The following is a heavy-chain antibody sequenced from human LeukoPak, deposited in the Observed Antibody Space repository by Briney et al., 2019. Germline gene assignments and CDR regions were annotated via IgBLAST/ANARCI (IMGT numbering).Heavy chain of an antibody. CDR1: GFIVSSKY. Sequence: PGGSLRLSCAASGFIVSSKYMSWVRQAPGKGLEWVSVIYSGGSTYYAACVEGRFTISRDNSKNTVYLQMNNLRVDDTAVYYCARAGPIDYWGQGTLVTVSS. J-gene: IGHJ4*02. V-gene: IGHV3-53*01. CDR3: ARAGPIDY. CDR2: IYSGGST.